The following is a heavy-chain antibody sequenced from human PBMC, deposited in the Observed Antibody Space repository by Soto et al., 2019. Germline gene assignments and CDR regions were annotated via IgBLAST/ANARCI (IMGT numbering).Heavy chain of an antibody. D-gene: IGHD2-8*01. CDR2: INHSGGST. CDR3: AISPFPECINGVCYPCDP. V-gene: IGHV1-46*03. J-gene: IGHJ5*02. CDR1: GYSFTHYY. Sequence: ASVKVSCKASGYSFTHYYIHWVRQAPGQGVEWMGMINHSGGSTDYDKKFQGRGTMTTDTYTTTVYMELISLRSDDTAVYYSAISPFPECINGVCYPCDPWGQGTLVTVSS.